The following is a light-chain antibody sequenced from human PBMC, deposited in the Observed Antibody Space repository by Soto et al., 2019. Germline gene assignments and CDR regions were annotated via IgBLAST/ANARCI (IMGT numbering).Light chain of an antibody. Sequence: EIVFTQSPGTLSLSPGQRATPSCRASQSVSNNYLAWYQQKAGQAPRLLIYDASPRATSIPARLSSSGSGTEFTLTISSLEPEDLAVYYCQQRSNWTFGQGTKVDI. V-gene: IGKV3D-20*02. CDR1: QSVSNNY. CDR2: DAS. J-gene: IGKJ1*01. CDR3: QQRSNWT.